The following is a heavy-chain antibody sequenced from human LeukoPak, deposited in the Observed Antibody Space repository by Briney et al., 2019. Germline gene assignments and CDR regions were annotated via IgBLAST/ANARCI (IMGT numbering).Heavy chain of an antibody. CDR1: GFTFSSYA. Sequence: GGSLRLSCAASGFTFSSYAMSWVRQAPGKGLEWVSAISGSGGSTYYADSVKGRFTISRDNSKNTLYLQMNSLRAEDTAVYYCAKDPYYDSSGYRYYFDYWGQETLVTVSS. CDR2: ISGSGGST. J-gene: IGHJ4*02. CDR3: AKDPYYDSSGYRYYFDY. D-gene: IGHD3-22*01. V-gene: IGHV3-23*01.